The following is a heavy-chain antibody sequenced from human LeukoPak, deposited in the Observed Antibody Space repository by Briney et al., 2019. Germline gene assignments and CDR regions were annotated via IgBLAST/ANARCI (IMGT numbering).Heavy chain of an antibody. CDR1: GYTFTSYG. Sequence: GASVKVSCKASGYTFTSYGISWVRQAPGQGLEWMGWISAYNGNTNYAQKLQGRVTMTTDTSTSTAYMELRSLRSEDTAVYYCARRGSGWYRGVAFDIWGQGTMVTVSS. CDR3: ARRGSGWYRGVAFDI. D-gene: IGHD6-19*01. CDR2: ISAYNGNT. V-gene: IGHV1-18*01. J-gene: IGHJ3*02.